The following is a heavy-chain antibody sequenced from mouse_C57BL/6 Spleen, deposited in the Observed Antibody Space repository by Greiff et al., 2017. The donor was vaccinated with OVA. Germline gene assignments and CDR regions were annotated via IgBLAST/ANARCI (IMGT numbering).Heavy chain of an antibody. CDR2: IDSSDSYT. CDR3: ARRITTGYAMDY. Sequence: VQLQQPGAELVMPGASVKLSCKASGYTFTSYWMHWVKQRPGQGLEWIGEIDSSDSYTNYNQKFKGKSTLTVDKSSSTAYMQLSSLTSEDSAVYYCARRITTGYAMDYWGQGTSVTVSS. J-gene: IGHJ4*01. CDR1: GYTFTSYW. V-gene: IGHV1-69*01. D-gene: IGHD1-1*01.